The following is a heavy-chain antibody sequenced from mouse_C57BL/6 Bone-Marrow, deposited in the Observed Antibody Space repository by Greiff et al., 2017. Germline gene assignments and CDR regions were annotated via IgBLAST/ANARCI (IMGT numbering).Heavy chain of an antibody. CDR2: INPNNGGT. J-gene: IGHJ3*01. Sequence: EVKLVESGPELVKPGASVKIPCKASGYTFTDYNMDWVKQSHGKSLEWIGDINPNNGGTIYNQKFKGKATLTVDKSSSTAYMELRSLTSEDTAVYYCARGSSAWFAYWGQGTLVTVSA. CDR1: GYTFTDYN. CDR3: ARGSSAWFAY. V-gene: IGHV1-18*01. D-gene: IGHD1-1*01.